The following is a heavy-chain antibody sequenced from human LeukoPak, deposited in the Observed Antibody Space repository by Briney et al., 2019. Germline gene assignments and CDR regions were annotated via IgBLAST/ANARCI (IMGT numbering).Heavy chain of an antibody. D-gene: IGHD6-13*01. J-gene: IGHJ4*02. CDR3: ARDREAAAGLYYFDY. CDR1: GYTFTGYY. CDR2: INPNSGGT. V-gene: IGHV1-2*04. Sequence: VASVKVSCKASGYTFTGYYMHWVRQAPGQGLEWMGWINPNSGGTNYAQKFQGWVTMTRDTSISTAYMELGRLRSDDTAVYYCARDREAAAGLYYFDYWGQGTLVTVSS.